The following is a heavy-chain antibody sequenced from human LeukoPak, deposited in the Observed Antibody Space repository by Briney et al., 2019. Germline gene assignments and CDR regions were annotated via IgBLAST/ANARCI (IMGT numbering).Heavy chain of an antibody. J-gene: IGHJ4*02. CDR3: ARVVSSSWYYSDY. CDR2: IYHSGST. D-gene: IGHD6-13*01. CDR1: GGSFSGYY. Sequence: PSETLSLTCAVYGGSFSGYYWSWIRQPPGKGLEWIGSIYHSGSTYYNPSLKSRVTISVDTSKNQFSLRLSSVTAADTAVYYCARVVSSSWYYSDYWGQGTLVTVSS. V-gene: IGHV4-34*01.